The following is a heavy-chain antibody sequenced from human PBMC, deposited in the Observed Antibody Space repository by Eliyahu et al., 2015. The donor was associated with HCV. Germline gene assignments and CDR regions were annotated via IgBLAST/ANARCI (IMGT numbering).Heavy chain of an antibody. CDR2: ISGSRGRT. J-gene: IGHJ4*02. CDR1: GFPFSNYA. CDR3: AKGGGLTVAGTVPYYFDY. D-gene: IGHD6-19*01. Sequence: EVQLLESGGGLVQPGGSLRLSCLASGFPFSNYAMYWVSQAPGKGLEWVXAISGSRGRTYYADSVKGRFTISRDHSKNTLYLQMNSLRAEDTAVYFCAKGGGLTVAGTVPYYFDYWGLGTLVTVSS. V-gene: IGHV3-23*01.